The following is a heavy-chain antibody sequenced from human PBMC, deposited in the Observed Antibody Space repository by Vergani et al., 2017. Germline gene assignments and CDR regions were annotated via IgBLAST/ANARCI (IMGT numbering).Heavy chain of an antibody. Sequence: QVNLVGSGGGVVQPGRPLRLSCAASRFDFSDYYMSWFRQAPGKGLEWISYISNSGNTINYADSVKGRFIVSRDNAKKSLYLQMNSLRVEDTAVYYCASGSSGFFTLTSPNWFDPWGEGTLVTVS. CDR1: RFDFSDYY. CDR3: ASGSSGFFTLTSPNWFDP. J-gene: IGHJ5*02. CDR2: ISNSGNTI. V-gene: IGHV3-11*04. D-gene: IGHD3-3*01.